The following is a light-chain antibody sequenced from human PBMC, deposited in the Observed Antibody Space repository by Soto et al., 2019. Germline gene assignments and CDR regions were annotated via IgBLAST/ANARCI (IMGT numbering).Light chain of an antibody. Sequence: EIVMTQSPASLSVSPGERATLSCMASQAISDNLAWYQHKPGQPPRLLTYDASTRATGIPVRFSGGGSGTEFPLTISSLQSEDFAVYYCQQYDNWLTGTFGQGTKVDIK. V-gene: IGKV3-15*01. CDR2: DAS. CDR3: QQYDNWLTGT. J-gene: IGKJ1*01. CDR1: QAISDN.